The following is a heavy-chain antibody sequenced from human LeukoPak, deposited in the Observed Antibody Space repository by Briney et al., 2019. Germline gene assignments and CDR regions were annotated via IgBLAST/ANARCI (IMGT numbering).Heavy chain of an antibody. V-gene: IGHV4-39*01. CDR3: ARQRLGMGQNRVDY. Sequence: SETLSLTCTVSGGSISSRSYYWGWIRQPPGKGLEWIGSMYYSGNTYYNPSLKSRVTISVDTSKNQFSLKLSSVTAADTAVYYCARQRLGMGQNRVDYWGQGTLVTVFS. CDR1: GGSISSRSYY. J-gene: IGHJ4*02. D-gene: IGHD7-27*01. CDR2: MYYSGNT.